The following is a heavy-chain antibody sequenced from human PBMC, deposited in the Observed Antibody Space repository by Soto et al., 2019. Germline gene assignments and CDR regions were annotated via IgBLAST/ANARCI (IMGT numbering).Heavy chain of an antibody. D-gene: IGHD3-16*02. CDR3: AKDRGIIVKAGDAFDV. V-gene: IGHV3-23*01. CDR2: ISDSGDRT. Sequence: VQLMESGGGLVQPGGSLRLSCASSGFTLSMSAVNWVRQAPGKGLEWVSYISDSGDRTYYADSVKGRFTISRDRSKNTVSLQMDSPRAEDTAVYYCAKDRGIIVKAGDAFDVWGQGTKVTVSS. J-gene: IGHJ3*01. CDR1: GFTLSMSA.